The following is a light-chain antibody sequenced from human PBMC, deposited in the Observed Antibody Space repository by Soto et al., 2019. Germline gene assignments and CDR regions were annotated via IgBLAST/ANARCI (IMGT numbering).Light chain of an antibody. CDR2: DDN. V-gene: IGLV1-51*01. CDR3: GSWDSSLSAYV. J-gene: IGLJ1*01. CDR1: SSNIGGNS. Sequence: QSVLTQPRSGSAAPGQKVTMSCSGSSSNIGGNSVSWYQQLPGTAPKLLIYDDNKRPSGIPDRFSGSKSGTSATLGITGFQTGDDADYYCGSWDSSLSAYVFGNGTKVTAL.